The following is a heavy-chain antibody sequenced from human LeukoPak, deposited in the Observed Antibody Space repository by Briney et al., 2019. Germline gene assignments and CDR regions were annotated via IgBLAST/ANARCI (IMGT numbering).Heavy chain of an antibody. Sequence: GGSLRLSCAASGFTFSSYGMHWVRQAPGKGLEWVAFIRYDGSNKYYADSVKGRFTISRDNSKNTLYLQMNSLRAEDTAVYYCAKDRGLWFGELLGSVYFDYWGQGTLVTVSS. CDR1: GFTFSSYG. J-gene: IGHJ4*02. V-gene: IGHV3-30*02. D-gene: IGHD3-10*01. CDR2: IRYDGSNK. CDR3: AKDRGLWFGELLGSVYFDY.